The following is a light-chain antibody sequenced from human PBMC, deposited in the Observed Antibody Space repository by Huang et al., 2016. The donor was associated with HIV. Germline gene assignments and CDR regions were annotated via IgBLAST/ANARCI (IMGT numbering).Light chain of an antibody. CDR1: QSISYW. J-gene: IGKJ1*01. Sequence: DIQMTQSPSTLSASVGDRVTITCRASQSISYWFAWYQQKPGKAPNLLIYKSSTLQSGVPSRFSGSGSGTEFTLTISSLQPDDFATYYCQQYNSYSWTFGQGTKVEIK. V-gene: IGKV1-5*03. CDR2: KSS. CDR3: QQYNSYSWT.